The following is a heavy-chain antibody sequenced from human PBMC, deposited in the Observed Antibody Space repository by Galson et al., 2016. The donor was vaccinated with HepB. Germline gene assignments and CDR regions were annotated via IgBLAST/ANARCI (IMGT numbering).Heavy chain of an antibody. D-gene: IGHD2-15*01. V-gene: IGHV4-31*03. CDR2: IHYSGTT. CDR1: GDSISSGAYY. J-gene: IGHJ3*02. Sequence: TLSLTCTVSGDSISSGAYYWSWIRQQPGKGLEWIGYIHYSGTTYYNPSLKSRLIISILTSSSQFSLKLSSVTAADTAVYFCARDDCTGGRCYDSRGAFDIWGQGTMVTVSS. CDR3: ARDDCTGGRCYDSRGAFDI.